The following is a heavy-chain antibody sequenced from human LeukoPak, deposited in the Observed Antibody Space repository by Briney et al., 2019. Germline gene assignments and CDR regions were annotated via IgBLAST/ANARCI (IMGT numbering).Heavy chain of an antibody. Sequence: GGSLRLSCTASRFTFSSYALSWVRQAPGKGLEWVSAISGSGDHTYYADSVKGRFTISRDNSKNTLYLLMISLRAEDTALYYCAKDMRYDSSGQFDYWGQGTLVTVSS. J-gene: IGHJ4*02. CDR3: AKDMRYDSSGQFDY. D-gene: IGHD3-22*01. CDR1: RFTFSSYA. V-gene: IGHV3-23*01. CDR2: ISGSGDHT.